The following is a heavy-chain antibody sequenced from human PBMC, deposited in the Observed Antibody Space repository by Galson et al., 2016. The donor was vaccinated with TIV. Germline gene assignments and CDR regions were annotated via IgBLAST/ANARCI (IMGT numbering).Heavy chain of an antibody. Sequence: QSGAEVKKPGESLKISCKASGYMFTAYFIHWVRQAPGQGLEWMGRINPNSGATDYAQKFQGRVTMTRDTSISTAYMELSRLTYDDTAVYYCARSYYYDSSAYYFDYWGQGTLVTVSS. V-gene: IGHV1-2*06. CDR1: GYMFTAYF. CDR3: ARSYYYDSSAYYFDY. J-gene: IGHJ4*02. CDR2: INPNSGAT. D-gene: IGHD3-22*01.